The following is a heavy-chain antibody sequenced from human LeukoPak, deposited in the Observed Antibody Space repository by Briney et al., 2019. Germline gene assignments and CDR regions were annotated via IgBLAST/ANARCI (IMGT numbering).Heavy chain of an antibody. CDR1: GYMFNIYG. D-gene: IGHD2-15*01. CDR3: GRVSCGGNCYSLIGTFDI. V-gene: IGHV1-69*13. J-gene: IGHJ3*02. Sequence: GASVKVSCKASGYMFNIYGISWVRQAPGQGLEWMGGILPIFGTTNYAQKFQARVTITADESTSTAYMEMSSLRSEDTAVYYCGRVSCGGNCYSLIGTFDIWGQGTMVTVSS. CDR2: ILPIFGTT.